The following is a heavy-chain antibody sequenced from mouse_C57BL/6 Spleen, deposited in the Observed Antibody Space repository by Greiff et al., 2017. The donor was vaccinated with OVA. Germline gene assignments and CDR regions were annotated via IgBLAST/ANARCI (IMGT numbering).Heavy chain of an antibody. Sequence: QVQLKQPGAELVKPGASVKLSCKASGYTFTSYWMHWVKQRPGQGLEWIGMIHPNSGSTNYNEKFKSKATLTVDKSSSTAYMQLSSLTSEDSAVYYCARGITTVVDYWGQGTTLTVSS. J-gene: IGHJ2*01. CDR3: ARGITTVVDY. CDR2: IHPNSGST. D-gene: IGHD1-1*01. V-gene: IGHV1-64*01. CDR1: GYTFTSYW.